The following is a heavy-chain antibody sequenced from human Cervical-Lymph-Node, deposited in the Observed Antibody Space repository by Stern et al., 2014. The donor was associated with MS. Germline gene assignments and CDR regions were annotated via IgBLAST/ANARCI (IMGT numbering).Heavy chain of an antibody. CDR1: GYTFTSYG. V-gene: IGHV1-18*01. CDR3: ARGLLGSENAFDI. Sequence: VQLEESGAEVKKPGASVKVSCKASGYTFTSYGISWVRQAPGQGREWMGWSSTYNGNTNYAQKLQGRFTMTTDTSTSTADMELRSLRSDDTAVYYCARGLLGSENAFDIWGQGTMVTVSS. CDR2: SSTYNGNT. D-gene: IGHD2-15*01. J-gene: IGHJ3*02.